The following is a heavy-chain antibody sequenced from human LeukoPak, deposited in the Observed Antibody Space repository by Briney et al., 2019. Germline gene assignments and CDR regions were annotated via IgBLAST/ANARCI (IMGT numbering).Heavy chain of an antibody. CDR3: AKAAGYSGYEKLDY. Sequence: GGSLRLSCAASGFTFSSYAMSWVRQAPRKGLEWVSAISGSGGSTYYADSVKGRFTISRDNSKNTLYLQMNSLRAEDTAVYYCAKAAGYSGYEKLDYWGQGTLVTVSS. V-gene: IGHV3-23*01. D-gene: IGHD5-12*01. CDR1: GFTFSSYA. CDR2: ISGSGGST. J-gene: IGHJ4*02.